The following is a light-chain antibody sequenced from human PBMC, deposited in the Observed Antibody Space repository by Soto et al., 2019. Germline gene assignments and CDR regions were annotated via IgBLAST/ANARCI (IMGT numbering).Light chain of an antibody. CDR1: QSISIW. CDR2: DAS. Sequence: MTQSPATLSASVGDRVTITCRARQSISIWLAWYQQEPGKAPKLLIYDASILESGVPSRFSGSGSGTEFTLTISSLQPDDFATYYCQQYNSYRTFGQGTKVDIK. CDR3: QQYNSYRT. V-gene: IGKV1-5*01. J-gene: IGKJ1*01.